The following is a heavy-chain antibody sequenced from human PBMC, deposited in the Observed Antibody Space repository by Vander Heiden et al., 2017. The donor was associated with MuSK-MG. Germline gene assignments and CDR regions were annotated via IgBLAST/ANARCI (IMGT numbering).Heavy chain of an antibody. V-gene: IGHV5-51*03. Sequence: EVQLVQSGAEVKKPGESLKISCKAAGYSFSTSWIGGVRQMPGKGLEWMGLIYPGDFDTRYSPSFQGQVTISADKSINTAYLQWSSLKASDTAMYYCAIHSGGQYYYDSSGWFDPWGQGTLVTVSS. CDR1: GYSFSTSW. D-gene: IGHD3-22*01. CDR2: IYPGDFDT. J-gene: IGHJ5*02. CDR3: AIHSGGQYYYDSSGWFDP.